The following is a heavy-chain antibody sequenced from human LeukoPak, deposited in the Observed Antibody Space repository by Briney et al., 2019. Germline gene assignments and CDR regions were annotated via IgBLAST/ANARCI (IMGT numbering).Heavy chain of an antibody. CDR1: GGFISSGGYY. J-gene: IGHJ5*02. Sequence: SETLSLTCSVSGGFISSGGYYWRWLRQPAGKGLEWIGRIYTGGSTNYNPSLKSRVTMSVDTSKNQFFLKLTSVTAADTAVYYCARASTVTTAFDIWGEGALVTVSS. D-gene: IGHD4-11*01. CDR3: ARASTVTTAFDI. CDR2: IYTGGST. V-gene: IGHV4-61*02.